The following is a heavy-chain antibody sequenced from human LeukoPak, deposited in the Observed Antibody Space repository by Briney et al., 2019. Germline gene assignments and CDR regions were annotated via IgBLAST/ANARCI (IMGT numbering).Heavy chain of an antibody. D-gene: IGHD3-3*01. V-gene: IGHV3-74*01. Sequence: GGSLRLSCAASGFTFSSYLMHWVRQAPGKGLVWVSRISSDGSSTSYADSVKGRFTISRDNAKNTLSLQMNSLRAEDTAVYYCARSINYDLFDLWGRGTLVTVSS. J-gene: IGHJ2*01. CDR3: ARSINYDLFDL. CDR1: GFTFSSYL. CDR2: ISSDGSST.